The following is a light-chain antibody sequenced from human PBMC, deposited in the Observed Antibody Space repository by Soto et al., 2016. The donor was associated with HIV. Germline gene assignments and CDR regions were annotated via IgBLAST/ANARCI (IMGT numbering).Light chain of an antibody. J-gene: IGLJ3*02. CDR3: QVWDSSSDHVV. V-gene: IGLV3-21*03. CDR2: DDN. CDR1: NIASKS. Sequence: SYELTQPPSVSVAPGKTARITCGGNNIASKSVHWYQQKPGQAPVLVVYDDNDRPSGIPERFSGSNSGNTATLTISRVEAGDEADYYCQVWDSSSDHVVFGGGTKVTVL.